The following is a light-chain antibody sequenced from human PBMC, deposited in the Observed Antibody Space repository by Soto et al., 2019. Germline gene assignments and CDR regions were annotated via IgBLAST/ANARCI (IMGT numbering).Light chain of an antibody. V-gene: IGKV3-11*01. J-gene: IGKJ1*01. CDR2: GAS. CDR1: QTTSPKY. Sequence: EIELTQSPGTLSLSRGESATLSCRVSQTTSPKYVAWYQQRRGLAPRLLVYGASNRATGIPARFSGSGSGTDFTLTISSLEPEDFALYYCQQRSSWPRTFGQGTKVDIK. CDR3: QQRSSWPRT.